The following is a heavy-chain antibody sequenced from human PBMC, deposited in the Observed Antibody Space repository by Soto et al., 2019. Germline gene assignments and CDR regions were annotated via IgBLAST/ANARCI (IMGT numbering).Heavy chain of an antibody. Sequence: SETLSLTYTVSGGSVTSYYWSWIRQPPGKGMEWIGYLYYSGSTSYNPSLKSRVTMSVDMSKNQFSLTLTSVTAADTAVYYCARGTDYTQIASYHYGLDVWGQGTTVTVSS. CDR2: LYYSGST. CDR3: ARGTDYTQIASYHYGLDV. D-gene: IGHD4-4*01. CDR1: GGSVTSYY. V-gene: IGHV4-59*02. J-gene: IGHJ6*02.